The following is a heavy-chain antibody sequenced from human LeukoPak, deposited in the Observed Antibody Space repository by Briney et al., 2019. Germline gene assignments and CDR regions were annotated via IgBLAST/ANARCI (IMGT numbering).Heavy chain of an antibody. CDR1: GGSITTYY. CDR2: IYYGGST. D-gene: IGHD3-10*01. CDR3: AREASGSSDFDY. V-gene: IGHV4-59*12. J-gene: IGHJ4*02. Sequence: PSETLSLTCTVSGGSITTYYWSWIRQPPGKGLEWIAFIYYGGSTNYNPSLKSRVAISLDTSKNQFSLRLSSVTAADTAVYYCAREASGSSDFDYWGQGTLVTVSS.